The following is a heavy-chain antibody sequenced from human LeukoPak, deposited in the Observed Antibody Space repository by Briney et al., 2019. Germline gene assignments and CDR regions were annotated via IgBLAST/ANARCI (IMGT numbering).Heavy chain of an antibody. J-gene: IGHJ4*02. CDR1: GFTFSSYG. CDR3: ARDVTGDGFDY. D-gene: IGHD7-27*01. Sequence: PGGYLRLSCAASGFTFSSYGMNWVRQAPGKGLEWISGISPSGGGTYYADFVKGRFTISRDDSKNTLYLQMNSLRAEDTAVYYCARDVTGDGFDYWGQGTLVTVSS. V-gene: IGHV3-23*01. CDR2: ISPSGGGT.